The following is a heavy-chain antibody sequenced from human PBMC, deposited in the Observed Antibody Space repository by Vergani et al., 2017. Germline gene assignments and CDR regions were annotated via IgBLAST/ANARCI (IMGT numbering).Heavy chain of an antibody. CDR1: GFTFSSYA. Sequence: VQLVESGGGVVQPGRSLRLSCAASGFTFSSYAMHWVRQAPGKGLEWVAVISYDGSNKYYADSVKGRFTISRDNSKNTLYLQMNSLRAEDTAVYYCARGAGLGNGGTLADYWGQGTLVTVSS. D-gene: IGHD2-8*01. CDR3: ARGAGLGNGGTLADY. V-gene: IGHV3-30-3*01. CDR2: ISYDGSNK. J-gene: IGHJ4*02.